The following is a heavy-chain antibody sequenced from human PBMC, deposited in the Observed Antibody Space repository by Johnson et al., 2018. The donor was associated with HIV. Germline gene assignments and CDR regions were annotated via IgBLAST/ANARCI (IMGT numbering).Heavy chain of an antibody. CDR3: ARAGYSSGWLTFDI. J-gene: IGHJ3*02. CDR1: GFTVSSNY. D-gene: IGHD6-19*01. Sequence: VQLVESGGGVVQPGRSLRLSCAASGFTVSSNYMSWVRQAPGKGLEWVSVIIASGGNTDYADSVKGRFTISRDNAKNSLYLQMNSLRAEDTAVYYCARAGYSSGWLTFDIWGQGTMVTVSS. CDR2: IASGGNT. V-gene: IGHV3-66*01.